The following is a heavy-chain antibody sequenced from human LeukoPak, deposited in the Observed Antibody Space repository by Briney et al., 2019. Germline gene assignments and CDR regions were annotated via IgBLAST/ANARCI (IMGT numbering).Heavy chain of an antibody. CDR1: GYTLTELS. CDR2: FDPEDGET. CDR3: ATPYYYDSSGYSDSFDY. V-gene: IGHV1-24*01. J-gene: IGHJ4*02. D-gene: IGHD3-22*01. Sequence: ASVKVSCKVSGYTLTELSMHWVRQAPGKGLEWMGGFDPEDGETIYAQKFQGRVTMTEDTSTDTAYMELSSLRSEDTAMYYCATPYYYDSSGYSDSFDYWGQGTLVTVSS.